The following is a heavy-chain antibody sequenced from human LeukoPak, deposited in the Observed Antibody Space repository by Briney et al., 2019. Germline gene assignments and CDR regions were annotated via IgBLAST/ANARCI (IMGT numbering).Heavy chain of an antibody. D-gene: IGHD6-6*01. V-gene: IGHV3-11*01. J-gene: IGHJ3*02. CDR1: GFTFSDYY. Sequence: PGGSLRLSCAASGFTFSDYYMSWIRQAPGKGLEWVSYISSSGSTIYYADSVKGRFTISRDNAKNSLYLQMNSLRAEDTAVYYCARAGEYSSSSVAFDIWGQGTMVTVSS. CDR3: ARAGEYSSSSVAFDI. CDR2: ISSSGSTI.